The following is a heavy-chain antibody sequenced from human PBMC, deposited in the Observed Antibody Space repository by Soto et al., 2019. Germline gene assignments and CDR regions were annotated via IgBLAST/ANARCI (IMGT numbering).Heavy chain of an antibody. Sequence: PSETLSLTCTVSGGSISSYYWSWIRQPPGKGLEWIGYIYYTGATDYNPSLKSRVTISLDTSKNQFSLRLNSVTAADTAVYYCARDFPSAMVRGYYFDYWGQGTLVTVSS. CDR3: ARDFPSAMVRGYYFDY. J-gene: IGHJ4*02. D-gene: IGHD5-18*01. CDR1: GGSISSYY. CDR2: IYYTGAT. V-gene: IGHV4-59*01.